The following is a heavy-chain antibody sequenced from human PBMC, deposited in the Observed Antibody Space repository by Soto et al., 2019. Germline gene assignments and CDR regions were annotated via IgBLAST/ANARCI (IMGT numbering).Heavy chain of an antibody. Sequence: GGSLRLSYAASGFTFSSYSMNWVRQAPGKGLEWVSSISSSSSYIYYADSVKGRFTISRDNAKNSLYLQMNSLRAEDTAVYYCARVGIQLWFPSSVQNWFDPWGQGTLVTVSS. CDR3: ARVGIQLWFPSSVQNWFDP. D-gene: IGHD5-18*01. CDR2: ISSSSSYI. J-gene: IGHJ5*02. CDR1: GFTFSSYS. V-gene: IGHV3-21*01.